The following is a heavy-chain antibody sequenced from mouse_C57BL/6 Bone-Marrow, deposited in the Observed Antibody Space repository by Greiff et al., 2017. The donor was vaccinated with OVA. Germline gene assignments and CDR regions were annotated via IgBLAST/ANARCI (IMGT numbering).Heavy chain of an antibody. CDR3: ARHVRGSSSFDY. V-gene: IGHV5-6*01. CDR2: ISSGGSYT. J-gene: IGHJ2*01. D-gene: IGHD1-1*01. Sequence: EVKLVESGGDLVKPGGSLKLSCAASGFTFSSYGMSWVRQTPDKRLEWVATISSGGSYTYYPDSVKGRFTISRDNAKNTLYLQMGSLKSEDTAMYYCARHVRGSSSFDYCGQGTTLTVSS. CDR1: GFTFSSYG.